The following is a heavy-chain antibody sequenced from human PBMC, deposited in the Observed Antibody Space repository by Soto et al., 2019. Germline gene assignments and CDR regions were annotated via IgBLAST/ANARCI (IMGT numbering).Heavy chain of an antibody. D-gene: IGHD6-13*01. V-gene: IGHV3-72*01. CDR3: ARGYSRYRAFDI. CDR1: GFTFSDHY. Sequence: GGSLRLSGAASGFTFSDHYIDWVRQAPWKGLEWVGRTRNKANSYTTEYAASVKGRFTISRDDSKNSLYLQMNSLKTEDTAVYYCARGYSRYRAFDICGQGTMVT. J-gene: IGHJ3*02. CDR2: TRNKANSYTT.